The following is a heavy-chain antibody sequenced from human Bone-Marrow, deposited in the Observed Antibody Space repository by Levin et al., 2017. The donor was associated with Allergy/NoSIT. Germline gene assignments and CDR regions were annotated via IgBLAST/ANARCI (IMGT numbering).Heavy chain of an antibody. CDR2: ISRTSDAM. Sequence: PGESLKISCVVSGFTFSAYNMNWVRQAPGKGLEWVSYISRTSDAMYYADSVKGRFTISRDNDKNSLYLQMSGLRAEDTAVYYCARDTHCTSSRCYEGYFDLWGRGTLVTVSS. CDR1: GFTFSAYN. J-gene: IGHJ2*01. CDR3: ARDTHCTSSRCYEGYFDL. D-gene: IGHD2-2*01. V-gene: IGHV3-48*01.